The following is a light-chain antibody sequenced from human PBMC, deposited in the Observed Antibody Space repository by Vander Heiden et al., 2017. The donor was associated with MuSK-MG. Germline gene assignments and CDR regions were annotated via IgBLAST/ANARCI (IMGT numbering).Light chain of an antibody. CDR2: GNS. J-gene: IGLJ2*01. CDR3: QSYDSSLSVV. CDR1: SSHTGAGFY. Sequence: QSVLTQPPSVSGAPGQRVTISCTGSSSHTGAGFYLPWYQQLTGTAPHILIYGNSNRPAGVPDRFSGSKSGTAASLAITGLQAEDEADYYCQSYDSSLSVVFGGGTKRTVL. V-gene: IGLV1-40*01.